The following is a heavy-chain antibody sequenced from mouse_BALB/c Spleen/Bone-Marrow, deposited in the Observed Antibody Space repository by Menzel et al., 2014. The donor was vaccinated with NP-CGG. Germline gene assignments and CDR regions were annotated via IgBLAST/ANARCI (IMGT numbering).Heavy chain of an antibody. V-gene: IGHV14-3*02. J-gene: IGHJ2*01. CDR2: IDPANGNT. D-gene: IGHD1-1*01. CDR3: ARWLYGSSQYFDY. CDR1: GFNIKDTY. Sequence: VQLQQSGAELVKPGASVKLSCTASGFNIKDTYMHWVKQRPEQGLEWIGRIDPANGNTKYDPKFQGKATITADTSSNTAYLQLSSLTSEDTAVYYCARWLYGSSQYFDYWGQGTTLTVSS.